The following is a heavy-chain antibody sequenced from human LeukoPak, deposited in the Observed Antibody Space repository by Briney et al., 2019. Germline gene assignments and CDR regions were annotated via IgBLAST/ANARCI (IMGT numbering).Heavy chain of an antibody. V-gene: IGHV4-34*01. Sequence: PSETLSLTCAVYGGSFSGYYWSWIRQPPGKGLEWIGEINHSGSTNYNPSLKSRVTISVDTSKNQFSLKLSSVTAADTAVYYCARTNDYVWGSYRYTGGFDYWGQGTLVTVSS. CDR1: GGSFSGYY. CDR2: INHSGST. J-gene: IGHJ4*02. CDR3: ARTNDYVWGSYRYTGGFDY. D-gene: IGHD3-16*02.